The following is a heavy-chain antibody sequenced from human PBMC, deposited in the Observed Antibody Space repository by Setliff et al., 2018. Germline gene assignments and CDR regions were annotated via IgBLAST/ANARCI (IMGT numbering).Heavy chain of an antibody. CDR1: GGTFGDYG. D-gene: IGHD6-25*01. V-gene: IGHV1-69*06. CDR2: IILIFDRT. Sequence: SVKVSCQASGGTFGDYGITWVRQAPGQGLEWMGGIILIFDRTKYAQKFQGRVTITADKSTSTAYMELSSLKSEDTAVYYCARAAGSLTSDEYFHHWGQGTLVTSPQ. CDR3: ARAAGSLTSDEYFHH. J-gene: IGHJ1*01.